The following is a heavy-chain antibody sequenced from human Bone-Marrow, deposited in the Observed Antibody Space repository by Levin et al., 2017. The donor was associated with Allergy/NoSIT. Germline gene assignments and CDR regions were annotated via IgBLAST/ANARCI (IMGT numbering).Heavy chain of an antibody. J-gene: IGHJ3*01. CDR2: IDGTSTIM. Sequence: PGGSLRLSCAASGFTFSSHSMNWVRQAPGKGLEWISYIDGTSTIMYYADSVRGRITVSRDNAKDSLYLPMNSLKVDDTAIYYCAREDDGWGPNNLDAWGQGTMVTVSS. CDR3: AREDDGWGPNNLDA. V-gene: IGHV3-48*04. D-gene: IGHD7-27*01. CDR1: GFTFSSHS.